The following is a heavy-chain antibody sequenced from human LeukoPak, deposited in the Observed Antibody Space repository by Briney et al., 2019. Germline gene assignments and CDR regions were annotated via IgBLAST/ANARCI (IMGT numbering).Heavy chain of an antibody. Sequence: SETLSLTCTVSGGSISRGGYYWSWIRQHPGRGLEWIGYIYYSGSTYYNPSLKSRVTISVDTSKNQFSLNLSSVAAADTAVYYCAREVAGGYSDFDYWGQGTLVTVSS. D-gene: IGHD3-22*01. V-gene: IGHV4-31*03. CDR2: IYYSGST. CDR3: AREVAGGYSDFDY. CDR1: GGSISRGGYY. J-gene: IGHJ4*02.